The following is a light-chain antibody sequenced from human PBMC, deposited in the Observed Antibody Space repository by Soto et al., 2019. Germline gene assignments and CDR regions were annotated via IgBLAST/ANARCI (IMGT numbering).Light chain of an antibody. Sequence: EIVMTQSPATLSVSPGERATLSCRASQSVSTSLAWYQQKPGQAPRPLFSGASTRATGVPARFSGSGSETEFTLTISSLQSEDFAVYYCQQYNNWWTFGQGTKVEIK. J-gene: IGKJ1*01. CDR1: QSVSTS. CDR3: QQYNNWWT. CDR2: GAS. V-gene: IGKV3-15*01.